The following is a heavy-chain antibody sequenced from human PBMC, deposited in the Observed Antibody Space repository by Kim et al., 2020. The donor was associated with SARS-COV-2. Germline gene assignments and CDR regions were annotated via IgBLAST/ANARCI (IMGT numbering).Heavy chain of an antibody. D-gene: IGHD6-13*01. Sequence: SETLSLTCTVSGGSISSYYWSWIRQPPGKGLEWIGYIYYSGSTNYNPSLKSRVTISVDTSKNQFSLKLSSVTAADTAVYYCARDQGIARGYRRSYFDYWGQGTLVTVSS. CDR1: GGSISSYY. J-gene: IGHJ4*02. CDR2: IYYSGST. V-gene: IGHV4-59*01. CDR3: ARDQGIARGYRRSYFDY.